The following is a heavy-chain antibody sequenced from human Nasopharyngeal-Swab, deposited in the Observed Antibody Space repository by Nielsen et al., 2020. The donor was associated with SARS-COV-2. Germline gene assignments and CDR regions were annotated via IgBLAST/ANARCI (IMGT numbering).Heavy chain of an antibody. V-gene: IGHV1-8*03. Sequence: ASVKVSCKASGYTFTSYDINWVRQATAQGLEWMGWMNPNSGNTGYAQKFQGRVTITRNTSISTAYMELSSLRSEDTAVYYCARVSEKWFGELLGHYYYGMDVWGQGTTVTVSS. CDR3: ARVSEKWFGELLGHYYYGMDV. D-gene: IGHD3-10*01. J-gene: IGHJ6*02. CDR2: MNPNSGNT. CDR1: GYTFTSYD.